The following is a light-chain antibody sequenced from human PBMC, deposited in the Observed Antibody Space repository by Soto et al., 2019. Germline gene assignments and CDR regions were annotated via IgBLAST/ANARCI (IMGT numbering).Light chain of an antibody. J-gene: IGLJ1*01. CDR3: SSYTSSSLRV. CDR1: SSDVGGYNY. CDR2: DVS. Sequence: QSVLTQPASVSGSPGQSITISCTGTSSDVGGYNYVSWYQQHPGKAPKLMIYDVSNRPSGVSNRFSGSKSGNTASLTISGLQAEDEADYYCSSYTSSSLRVFGTGTKFTVL. V-gene: IGLV2-14*03.